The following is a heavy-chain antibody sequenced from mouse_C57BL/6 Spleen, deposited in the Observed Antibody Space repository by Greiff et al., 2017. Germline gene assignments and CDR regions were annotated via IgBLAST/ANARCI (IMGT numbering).Heavy chain of an antibody. CDR3: ARSLGFLH. J-gene: IGHJ3*01. D-gene: IGHD4-1*01. Sequence: EVQRVESGPELVKPGASVKISCKASGYSFTGYYMNWVKQSPEKSLEWIGEINPSTGGTTYNQKFKAKATLTVDKSSSTAYMQLKSLTSEDSAVYYCARSLGFLHWGQGTLVTVSA. CDR1: GYSFTGYY. CDR2: INPSTGGT. V-gene: IGHV1-42*01.